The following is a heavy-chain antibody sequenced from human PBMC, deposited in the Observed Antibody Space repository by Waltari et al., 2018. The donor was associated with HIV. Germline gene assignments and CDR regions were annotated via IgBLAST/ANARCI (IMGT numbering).Heavy chain of an antibody. CDR1: GYRFSNYG. V-gene: IGHV1-18*01. D-gene: IGHD3-10*01. CDR2: VSGWKGDT. J-gene: IGHJ5*01. Sequence: VQLLQSGNEVKRPGASVKVSCETSGYRFSNYGISWVRQAPGHGLEWLGWVSGWKGDTKDLESLQDRVTMTPDTTTSTAYMELRNLRFDDTAVYFCARDGRGADGSGSHWWFDSWGQGTLVTVSS. CDR3: ARDGRGADGSGSHWWFDS.